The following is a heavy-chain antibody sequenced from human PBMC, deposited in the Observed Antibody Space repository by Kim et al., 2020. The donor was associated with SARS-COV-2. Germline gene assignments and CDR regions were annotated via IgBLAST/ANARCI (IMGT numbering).Heavy chain of an antibody. V-gene: IGHV4-39*07. Sequence: SETLSLTCTVSGGSISSSSYYWGWIRQPPGKGLEWIGSIYYSGSTYYNPSLKSRVTISVDTSKNQFSLKLSSVTAADTAVYYCAREVAYYYGSGSYAYYYYGMDVWGQGTKVTVSS. CDR3: AREVAYYYGSGSYAYYYYGMDV. J-gene: IGHJ6*02. D-gene: IGHD3-10*01. CDR1: GGSISSSSYY. CDR2: IYYSGST.